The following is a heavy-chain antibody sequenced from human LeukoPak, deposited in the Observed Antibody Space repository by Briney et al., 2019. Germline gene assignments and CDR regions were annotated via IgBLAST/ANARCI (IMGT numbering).Heavy chain of an antibody. CDR2: INHSGST. D-gene: IGHD6-19*01. CDR1: GGSFSGYY. CDR3: ANLAVGVPSDAFDI. V-gene: IGHV4-34*01. J-gene: IGHJ3*02. Sequence: SETLSLTCAVYGGSFSGYYWSWIRQPPGKGLEWIGEINHSGSTNYNPSLKSRVTISVDTSKNQFSLKLSSVTAADTAVYYCANLAVGVPSDAFDIWGQGTMVTVSS.